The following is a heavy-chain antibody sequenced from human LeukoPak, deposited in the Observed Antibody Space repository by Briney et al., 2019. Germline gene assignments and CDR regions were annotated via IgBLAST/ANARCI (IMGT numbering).Heavy chain of an antibody. J-gene: IGHJ4*02. V-gene: IGHV1-8*02. D-gene: IGHD3-3*02. Sequence: GASVKVSCKASGYTFTCYYIHWGRQAPGQGLGWMGWMNPNSGNTGYAQKFQGRVTMTKNTSISTAYMELSSLRCEDTAVYYCARRCISSDYWGQGTLVTVSS. CDR1: GYTFTCYY. CDR2: MNPNSGNT. CDR3: ARRCISSDY.